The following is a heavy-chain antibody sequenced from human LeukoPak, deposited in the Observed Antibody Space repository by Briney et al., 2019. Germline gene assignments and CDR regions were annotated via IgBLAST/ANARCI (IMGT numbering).Heavy chain of an antibody. V-gene: IGHV3-21*01. D-gene: IGHD7-27*01. J-gene: IGHJ3*02. CDR3: ARDLTGDRGMTHDAFDI. CDR1: GFTFSSYS. CDR2: ISSSSSYI. Sequence: GGSLRLSCAASGFTFSSYSMNWVRQAPGKGLEWVSSISSSSSYIYYADSVKGRFTISRDNAKNSLYLQMNSLRAEDTAVYYCARDLTGDRGMTHDAFDIWGQGTMVTVSS.